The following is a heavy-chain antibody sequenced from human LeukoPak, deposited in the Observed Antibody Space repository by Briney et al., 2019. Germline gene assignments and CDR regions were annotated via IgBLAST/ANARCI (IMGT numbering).Heavy chain of an antibody. CDR3: ASGSGSYRTPYYYMDV. V-gene: IGHV3-53*01. Sequence: GGSLRLSCAASGFTASSNYMSWVRQAPGKGLEWVSVIYSGGSTYYADSVKGRFTISRDNSKNTLYLQMNSLRAEDTAVYYCASGSGSYRTPYYYMDVWGTGTTVTVSS. J-gene: IGHJ6*03. CDR2: IYSGGST. D-gene: IGHD3-10*01. CDR1: GFTASSNY.